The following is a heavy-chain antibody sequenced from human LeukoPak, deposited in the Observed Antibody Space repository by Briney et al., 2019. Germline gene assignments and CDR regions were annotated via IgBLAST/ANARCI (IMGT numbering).Heavy chain of an antibody. CDR3: TRDPKSFDY. J-gene: IGHJ4*02. CDR2: IKQDGSEK. Sequence: GGSLRLSCAASGFPFSSYSMTWVRQAPGKGLEWVANIKQDGSEKYYVDSVKGRFTISRDNAKNSLYLQVNSLRAEDTAVYYCTRDPKSFDYWGQGTLVTVSS. CDR1: GFPFSSYS. V-gene: IGHV3-7*01.